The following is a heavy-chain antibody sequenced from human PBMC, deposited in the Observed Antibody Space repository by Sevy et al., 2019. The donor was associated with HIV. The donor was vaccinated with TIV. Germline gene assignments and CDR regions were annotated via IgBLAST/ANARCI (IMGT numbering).Heavy chain of an antibody. V-gene: IGHV4-34*01. CDR3: ARGGIAAAGSYDY. Sequence: SETLSLTCAVYGGSFSGYYWSWIRQPPGKGLEWIGEINHSGSTNYNPSLKSRVTISVDTSKNQFSLKLSSVTAADTAVYYCARGGIAAAGSYDYWGQGTLVTVSS. J-gene: IGHJ4*02. D-gene: IGHD6-13*01. CDR1: GGSFSGYY. CDR2: INHSGST.